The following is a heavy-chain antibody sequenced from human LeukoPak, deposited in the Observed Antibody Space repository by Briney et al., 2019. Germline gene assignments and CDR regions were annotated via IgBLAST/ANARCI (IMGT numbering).Heavy chain of an antibody. D-gene: IGHD1-26*01. CDR1: GLTFSSYA. J-gene: IGHJ4*02. Sequence: PGRSLRLSCAASGLTFSSYAMHWVRQAPGKGLEWVAVISYDGSNKYYADSVKGRFTISRDNSKNTLYLQMNSLRAEDTAVYYCAKNGLPQAMGGDFDYWGQGTLVTVSS. CDR2: ISYDGSNK. CDR3: AKNGLPQAMGGDFDY. V-gene: IGHV3-30*04.